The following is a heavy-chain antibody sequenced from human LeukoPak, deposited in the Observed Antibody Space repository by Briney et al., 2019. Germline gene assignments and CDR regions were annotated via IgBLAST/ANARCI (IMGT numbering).Heavy chain of an antibody. D-gene: IGHD1-26*01. Sequence: ASVKVSCKASGYTFTGYYMHWVRQAPGQGLEWMGIINPSGGSTSYAQKFQGRVTMTRDTSTSTVYMELSSLRSEDTAVYYCASLRGPCGSYYCFDYWGQGTLVTVSS. CDR2: INPSGGST. CDR1: GYTFTGYY. V-gene: IGHV1-46*01. J-gene: IGHJ4*02. CDR3: ASLRGPCGSYYCFDY.